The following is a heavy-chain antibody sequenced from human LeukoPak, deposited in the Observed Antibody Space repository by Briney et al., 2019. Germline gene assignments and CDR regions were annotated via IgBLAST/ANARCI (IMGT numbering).Heavy chain of an antibody. D-gene: IGHD4-17*01. Sequence: SETLSLTCAVSGGSISSSNWWSWVRQPPGKGLEWIGEINHSGSTNYNPSLKSRVTISVDTSKNQFSLKLSSVTAADTAVYYCARGLPTVTTVGYYFDYWGQGTLVTVSS. CDR3: ARGLPTVTTVGYYFDY. CDR2: INHSGST. J-gene: IGHJ4*02. CDR1: GGSISSSNW. V-gene: IGHV4-4*02.